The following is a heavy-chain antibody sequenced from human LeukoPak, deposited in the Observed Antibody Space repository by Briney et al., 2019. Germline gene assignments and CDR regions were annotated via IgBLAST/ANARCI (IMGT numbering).Heavy chain of an antibody. D-gene: IGHD3-22*01. J-gene: IGHJ4*02. Sequence: GGSLRLSCAASGFTFSNAWMNWVRQAPGKGLEWVGRIKSKTDGGTTDYAAPVKGRFTISRDDSKNTLYLQMNSLRAEDTAVYYCARDSEYYYDSSGYFLFDYWGQGTLVTVSS. CDR2: IKSKTDGGTT. V-gene: IGHV3-15*07. CDR3: ARDSEYYYDSSGYFLFDY. CDR1: GFTFSNAW.